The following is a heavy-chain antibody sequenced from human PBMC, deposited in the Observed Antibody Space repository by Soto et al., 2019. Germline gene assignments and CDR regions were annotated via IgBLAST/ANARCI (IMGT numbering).Heavy chain of an antibody. CDR1: GYALTSYY. V-gene: IGHV1-46*01. J-gene: IGHJ4*02. CDR2: SNPSSGNT. Sequence: QVQLVQSGAEVKKPGASVKVSCKASGYALTSYYMHWVRQAPGQGFEWMGISNPSSGNTNYAQNFQARITRTRNTSKSTVYMQLNSLRSQETAVYYCTRSRDTAMVPDYWGQGTLVTVSS. D-gene: IGHD5-18*01. CDR3: TRSRDTAMVPDY.